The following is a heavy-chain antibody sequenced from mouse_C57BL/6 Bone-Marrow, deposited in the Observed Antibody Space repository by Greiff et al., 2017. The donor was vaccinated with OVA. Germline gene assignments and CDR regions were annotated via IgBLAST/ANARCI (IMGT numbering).Heavy chain of an antibody. CDR2: IDPETGGT. V-gene: IGHV1-15*01. J-gene: IGHJ4*01. Sequence: QVQLQQSGAELVRPGASVTLSCKASGYTFTDYEMHWVKQTPVHGLEWIGAIDPETGGTAYNPKFKGKAILTADKSSSTAYMELRSLPSEDSAVYYSARGYSNYYAMDYWGQGTSVTVSS. CDR3: ARGYSNYYAMDY. D-gene: IGHD2-5*01. CDR1: GYTFTDYE.